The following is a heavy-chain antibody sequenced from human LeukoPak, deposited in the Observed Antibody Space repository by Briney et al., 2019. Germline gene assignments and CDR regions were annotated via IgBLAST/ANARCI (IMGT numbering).Heavy chain of an antibody. CDR2: TWGADDKT. V-gene: IGHV3-23*01. J-gene: IGHJ5*02. D-gene: IGHD2-15*01. CDR3: AKTQGYYDA. Sequence: PGGSLRLSCVASGFTFSNYAMTWVCHAPGKRLELVSGTWGADDKTVYGDAVKGRFTISRANSKNTLYLQMNSLRADDTAVYYCAKTQGYYDAWGQGALVTVSS. CDR1: GFTFSNYA.